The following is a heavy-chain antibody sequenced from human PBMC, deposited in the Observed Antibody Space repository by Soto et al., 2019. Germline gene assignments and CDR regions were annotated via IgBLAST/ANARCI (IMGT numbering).Heavy chain of an antibody. D-gene: IGHD3-3*01. CDR1: GYTFTSYD. CDR3: ASGDLGALIYGMDV. V-gene: IGHV1-8*01. J-gene: IGHJ6*02. Sequence: ASVKVSCKASGYTFTSYDINWVRQATGQGLEWMGWMNPNSGNTGYAQKFQGRVTMTRNTSISTAYMELSRLRSEDTAVYYCASGDLGALIYGMDVWGQGTTVTVSS. CDR2: MNPNSGNT.